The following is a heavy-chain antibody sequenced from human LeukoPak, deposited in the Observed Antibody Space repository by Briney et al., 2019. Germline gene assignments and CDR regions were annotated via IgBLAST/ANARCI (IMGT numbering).Heavy chain of an antibody. J-gene: IGHJ2*01. CDR2: INPTGGST. Sequence: ASVKVSCKASGYTFTSYYMHWVRQAPGQGVEWMGIINPTGGSTSYAQKFQGRVTMTRDTSTSTVYMELSSLRSEDTGVYFCARVYSGSYCREWFFDLWGGGTLVTVPS. D-gene: IGHD1-26*01. CDR1: GYTFTSYY. V-gene: IGHV1-46*01. CDR3: ARVYSGSYCREWFFDL.